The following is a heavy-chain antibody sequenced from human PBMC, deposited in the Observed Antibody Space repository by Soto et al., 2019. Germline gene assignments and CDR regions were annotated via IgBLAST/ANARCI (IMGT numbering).Heavy chain of an antibody. J-gene: IGHJ4*02. CDR3: ASASRYNWNYYFDY. V-gene: IGHV1-69*13. CDR1: GGTFSSYA. CDR2: IIPIFGTA. Sequence: ASVKVSCKASGGTFSSYAISWVRQAPGQGLEWMGGIIPIFGTANYAQKFQGRVTITADESTSTAYMELSILRSEDTAVYSCASASRYNWNYYFDYWGQGTLVTVSS. D-gene: IGHD1-7*01.